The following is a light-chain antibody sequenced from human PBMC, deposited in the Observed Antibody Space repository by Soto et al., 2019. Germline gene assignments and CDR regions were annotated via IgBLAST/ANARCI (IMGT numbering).Light chain of an antibody. Sequence: IVLTQSPGTLSLSPGERATLSCRVSQSVSSSYLAWYQQKPGQAPRLLIYGTSSRATAIPDRFSGSGSGTDFTLTISRLEPEDFAVYYCQQYRSSSWTLGQGTKVDIK. J-gene: IGKJ1*01. V-gene: IGKV3-20*01. CDR3: QQYRSSSWT. CDR1: QSVSSSY. CDR2: GTS.